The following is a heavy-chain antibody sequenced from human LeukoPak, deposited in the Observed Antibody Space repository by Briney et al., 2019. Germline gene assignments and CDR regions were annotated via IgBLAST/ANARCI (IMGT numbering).Heavy chain of an antibody. V-gene: IGHV3-66*01. Sequence: GGSLRLSCAASGFTFSSYWMSWVRQAPGKGLEWVSVIYSGGSTYYADSVKGRFTISRDNSKNTLYLQMNSLRAEDTAVYYCASPGIVPVGYWGQGTLVTVSS. J-gene: IGHJ4*02. CDR2: IYSGGST. CDR1: GFTFSSYW. CDR3: ASPGIVPVGY. D-gene: IGHD3-10*01.